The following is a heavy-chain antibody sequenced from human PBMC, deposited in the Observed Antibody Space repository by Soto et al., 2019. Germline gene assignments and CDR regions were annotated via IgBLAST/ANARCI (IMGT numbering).Heavy chain of an antibody. D-gene: IGHD6-6*01. CDR2: ISSSGSTI. CDR3: ARDTIAARGTNWFDP. J-gene: IGHJ5*02. CDR1: GFTFSSYE. V-gene: IGHV3-48*03. Sequence: GGSLRLSCAASGFTFSSYEMNWVRQAPGKGLEWVSYISSSGSTIYYADSVKGRFTISRDNAKNSLYLQMNSLRAEDTADYYCARDTIAARGTNWFDPWGQGTLVTVSS.